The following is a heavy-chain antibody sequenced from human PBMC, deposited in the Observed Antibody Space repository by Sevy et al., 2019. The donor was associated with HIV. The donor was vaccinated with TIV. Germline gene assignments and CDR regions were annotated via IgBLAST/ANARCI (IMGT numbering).Heavy chain of an antibody. CDR1: GYTFTSYG. CDR2: ISAYNGNT. V-gene: IGHV1-18*04. Sequence: ASLKVSCKASGYTFTSYGISWVRQAPGQGLEWMGWISAYNGNTNYAQKLQGRVTMTTDTSTSTAYMELRSLRSDDTAVYYCARNRGYSRSYGMDVWGQGTTVTVSS. J-gene: IGHJ6*02. D-gene: IGHD5-18*01. CDR3: ARNRGYSRSYGMDV.